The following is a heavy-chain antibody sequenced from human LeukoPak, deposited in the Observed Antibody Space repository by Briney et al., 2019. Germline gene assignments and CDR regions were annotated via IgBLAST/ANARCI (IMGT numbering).Heavy chain of an antibody. CDR1: GYSISSGYY. D-gene: IGHD5-12*01. CDR2: ISHSGST. V-gene: IGHV4-38-2*02. CDR3: AREMRGSGCYFDD. Sequence: TSSETLSLTCTVSGYSISSGYYWGWIRQPPGKGLEWIGSISHSGSTYYKPSLKSRVTISVDTSNNQFSLNLSSVTAADTSVYYCAREMRGSGCYFDDWGQGTLVTVSS. J-gene: IGHJ4*02.